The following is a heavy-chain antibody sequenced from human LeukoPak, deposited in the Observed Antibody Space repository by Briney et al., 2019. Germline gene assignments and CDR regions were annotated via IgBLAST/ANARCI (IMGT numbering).Heavy chain of an antibody. CDR3: ARFGVDYDMDV. J-gene: IGHJ6*02. CDR2: IHYSGRP. V-gene: IGHV4-59*11. D-gene: IGHD3-16*01. Sequence: ASETLSLTCTVSGGSISGHYWTWIRQPPGKGLEWIGQIHYSGRPDYNPSLKSRVTISVDTSKNQLSLKVTSVTGADMAVYYCARFGVDYDMDVWGQGTTVTVSS. CDR1: GGSISGHY.